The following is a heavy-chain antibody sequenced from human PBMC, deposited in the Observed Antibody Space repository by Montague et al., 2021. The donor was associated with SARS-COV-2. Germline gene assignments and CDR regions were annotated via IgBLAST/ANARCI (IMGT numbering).Heavy chain of an antibody. CDR1: GGSVSSSPYY. J-gene: IGHJ6*03. CDR3: ASSYYYGSGTYVYNYYMDV. V-gene: IGHV4-39*01. CDR2: ISYSGRT. D-gene: IGHD3-10*01. Sequence: SETPSLTCTVSGGSVSSSPYYWGWIRQPPGRGLEWVGSISYSGRTYFSPSLKSRLTISVDSSENRFSLRLSSVTAADTAVYYCASSYYYGSGTYVYNYYMDVWGKGTTVTVSS.